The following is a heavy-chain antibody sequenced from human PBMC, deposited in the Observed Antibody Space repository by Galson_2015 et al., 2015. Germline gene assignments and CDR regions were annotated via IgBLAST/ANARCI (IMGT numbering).Heavy chain of an antibody. Sequence: ETLSLPCAVSGGSISSRNWWRWVRQPPGKGLEWIGEIYHSGSTNYNPSLKSRVTISLDKSKTQSSLKLSSVTAADTAVYYCARLSIVGATSAIDYWGQGTLVTVSS. CDR3: ARLSIVGATSAIDY. J-gene: IGHJ4*02. D-gene: IGHD1-26*01. V-gene: IGHV4-4*02. CDR1: GGSISSRNW. CDR2: IYHSGST.